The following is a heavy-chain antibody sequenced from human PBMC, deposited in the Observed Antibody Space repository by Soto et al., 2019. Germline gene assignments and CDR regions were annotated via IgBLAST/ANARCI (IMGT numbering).Heavy chain of an antibody. J-gene: IGHJ4*02. CDR3: ARGANWNGGMYFDS. D-gene: IGHD1-1*01. V-gene: IGHV3-11*05. CDR1: GFTFRNYY. Sequence: QVQLVESGGGLVTPGGSLRLSCATSGFTFRNYYMSWIRQAPGRGLEWLSFISATRTYTNYADSVKGRFTISIDNAKGSLYLQMNSLSVEDTALYYCARGANWNGGMYFDSWGQGTLVTVSS. CDR2: ISATRTYT.